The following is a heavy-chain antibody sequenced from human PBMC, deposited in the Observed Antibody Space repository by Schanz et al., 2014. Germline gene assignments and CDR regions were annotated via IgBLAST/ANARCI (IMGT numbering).Heavy chain of an antibody. J-gene: IGHJ4*02. D-gene: IGHD3-3*01. Sequence: EVQLVESGGGLVQPGGSLRLSCGGSGFTFSKYWMSWVRQAPGKGLEWVSYICSSGNTIYYADSVKGRFSISRDNAKNSLYLQLNSLRAEDTAVYYCARGIGVSDFWSGSPPKGGANDYWGQGTLVTVSS. CDR3: ARGIGVSDFWSGSPPKGGANDY. CDR2: ICSSGNTI. V-gene: IGHV3-48*04. CDR1: GFTFSKYW.